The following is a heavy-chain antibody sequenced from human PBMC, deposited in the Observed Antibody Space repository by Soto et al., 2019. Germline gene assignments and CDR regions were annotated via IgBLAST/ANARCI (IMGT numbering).Heavy chain of an antibody. J-gene: IGHJ6*04. CDR3: ARWGVVVSQPALLGMDV. Sequence: GGSLRLSCAASGFTFSSYSMNWVRQAPGKGLEWVSYISSSSSTIYYADSVKGRFTISRDNAKNSLYLQMNSLRAEDTAVYYCARWGVVVSQPALLGMDVWGKGTTVTVSS. CDR2: ISSSSSTI. V-gene: IGHV3-48*01. CDR1: GFTFSSYS. D-gene: IGHD2-2*01.